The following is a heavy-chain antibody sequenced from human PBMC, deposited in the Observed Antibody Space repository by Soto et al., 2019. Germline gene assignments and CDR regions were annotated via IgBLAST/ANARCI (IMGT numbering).Heavy chain of an antibody. J-gene: IGHJ4*02. Sequence: QVQLVQSGAEVKKPGSSVKVSCNASGGTFSSYYINWVRQAPGQGLEWMGEIIPIFGTANYAQKFQGRVTITADESTSTAYMELSSLRSEDTAVYYCARDGGRHSGGIDYWGQGTLVTVSS. V-gene: IGHV1-69*01. CDR3: ARDGGRHSGGIDY. CDR1: GGTFSSYY. D-gene: IGHD1-26*01. CDR2: IIPIFGTA.